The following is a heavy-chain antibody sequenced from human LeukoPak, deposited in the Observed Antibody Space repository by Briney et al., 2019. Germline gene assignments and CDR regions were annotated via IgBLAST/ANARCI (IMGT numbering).Heavy chain of an antibody. CDR3: AKSVVVIPFRFDD. V-gene: IGHV3-23*01. D-gene: IGHD2-15*01. Sequence: GGSLRLSCAAAGFTFNSYVMGWVRQAPGKGLEWVSAINGGGGNTYYADSGKGRFTISRDNSKNMVYLQMNSLRADDTAVYYCAKSVVVIPFRFDDWGQGALVTVSS. CDR2: INGGGGNT. CDR1: GFTFNSYV. J-gene: IGHJ4*02.